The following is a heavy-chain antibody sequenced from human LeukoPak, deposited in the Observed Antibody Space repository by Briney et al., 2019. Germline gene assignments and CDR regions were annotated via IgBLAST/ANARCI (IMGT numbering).Heavy chain of an antibody. D-gene: IGHD5-12*01. CDR2: IYYSGST. CDR1: GGSISSYY. V-gene: IGHV4-59*01. J-gene: IGHJ4*02. CDR3: ARGGAIAATINSY. Sequence: SETLSLTCTVSGGSISSYYWSWIRRPPGKGLEWIGYIYYSGSTNYNPSLKSRLNISVDTSKNQFSLNLSSVTAADTAVYYCARGGAIAATINSYWGQGTLVTVSS.